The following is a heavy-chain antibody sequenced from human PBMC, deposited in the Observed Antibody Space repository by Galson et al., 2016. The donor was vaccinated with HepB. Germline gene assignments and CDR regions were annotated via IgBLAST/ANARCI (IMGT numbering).Heavy chain of an antibody. Sequence: SLRLSCAASGFTSSTYWMIWVRQAPGKGLEWVASISQDGSEESYVDSVKGRFIISRDNARNSLHLQMNSLTVEDTALYYCANTLYQRPQGYWGHGTLVTVSS. CDR2: ISQDGSEE. CDR1: GFTSSTYW. CDR3: ANTLYQRPQGY. V-gene: IGHV3-7*01. D-gene: IGHD2-2*01. J-gene: IGHJ4*01.